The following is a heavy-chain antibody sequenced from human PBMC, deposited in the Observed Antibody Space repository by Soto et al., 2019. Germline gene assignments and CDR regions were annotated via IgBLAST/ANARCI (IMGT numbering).Heavy chain of an antibody. D-gene: IGHD2-2*03. J-gene: IGHJ4*02. CDR3: AKEVGYCSSTSCYGPAYAIDY. CDR1: GFTFSSYA. V-gene: IGHV3-23*01. CDR2: ISGSGGST. Sequence: PGGSLRLSCAASGFTFSSYAMSWVRQAPGKGLEWVSAISGSGGSTYYADSVKGRFTVSRDNSKNTLYLQMNSLRAEDTAVYYCAKEVGYCSSTSCYGPAYAIDYWGQGTLVTVSS.